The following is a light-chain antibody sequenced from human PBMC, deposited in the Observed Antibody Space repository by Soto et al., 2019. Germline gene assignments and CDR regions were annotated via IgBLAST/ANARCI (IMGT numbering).Light chain of an antibody. V-gene: IGLV2-14*01. CDR1: SSDVGGYNY. CDR2: EVS. J-gene: IGLJ1*01. CDR3: SAYSAGISLLV. Sequence: QSVLTQPASVSGSPGQSITISCTGTSSDVGGYNYVSWYQQHPGKAPKLMIYEVSNRPSGVSNRFSGSKSGNTASLTISGLQAEDEADYYCSAYSAGISLLVFGSGTKVTVL.